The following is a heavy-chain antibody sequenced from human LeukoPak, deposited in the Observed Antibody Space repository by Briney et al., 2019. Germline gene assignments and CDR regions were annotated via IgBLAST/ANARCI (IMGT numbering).Heavy chain of an antibody. V-gene: IGHV3-33*06. CDR1: GFTFSSYG. Sequence: GGSLRLSCAASGFTFSSYGMHWVRQAPGKGLEWVAVIWYDGSNKYYADSVKGRFTISRDNSKNTLYLQMNSLRAEDTAVYYCAKDKRVYASYFDYWGQGTLVTVSS. J-gene: IGHJ4*02. CDR3: AKDKRVYASYFDY. D-gene: IGHD6-13*01. CDR2: IWYDGSNK.